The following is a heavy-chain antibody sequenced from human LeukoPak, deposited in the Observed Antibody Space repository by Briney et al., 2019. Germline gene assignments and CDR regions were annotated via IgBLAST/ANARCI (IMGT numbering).Heavy chain of an antibody. V-gene: IGHV4-59*01. CDR3: ARGLPPMVRGVIGYYYMDV. Sequence: PSETLSLTCTVSGGSISSYYWSWIRQPPGKGLEWIGYIYYSGSTNYNPSLKSRVTISVDTPKNQFSLKLSSVTAADTAVYYCARGLPPMVRGVIGYYYMDVWGKGTTVTISS. D-gene: IGHD3-10*01. CDR1: GGSISSYY. CDR2: IYYSGST. J-gene: IGHJ6*03.